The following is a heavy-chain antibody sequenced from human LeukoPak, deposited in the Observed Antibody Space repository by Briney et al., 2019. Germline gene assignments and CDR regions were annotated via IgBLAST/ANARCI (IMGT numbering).Heavy chain of an antibody. J-gene: IGHJ4*02. CDR2: IYYSGST. D-gene: IGHD4-17*01. CDR3: ARVAYGENFDY. V-gene: IGHV4-30-4*01. Sequence: SETLSLTCTVSGGSISSGDYYWSWIRRPPGKGLEWIGYIYYSGSTYYNPSLKSRVTISVDTSKNQFSLKLSSVTAADTAVYYCARVAYGENFDYWGQGTLVTVSS. CDR1: GGSISSGDYY.